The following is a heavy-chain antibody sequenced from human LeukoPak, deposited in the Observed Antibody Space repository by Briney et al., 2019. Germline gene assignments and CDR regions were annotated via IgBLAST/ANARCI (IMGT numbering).Heavy chain of an antibody. D-gene: IGHD6-19*01. J-gene: IGHJ5*02. CDR3: ARNLAVAGTPWFDP. CDR1: GFTFSSYS. Sequence: GVLRLSCAASGFTFSSYSMNWVRQAPGKGLEWVSSISSSSSYIYYADSVKGRFAISRDNAKNSLYLQMNSLRAEDTAVYYCARNLAVAGTPWFDPWGQGTLVTVSS. V-gene: IGHV3-21*01. CDR2: ISSSSSYI.